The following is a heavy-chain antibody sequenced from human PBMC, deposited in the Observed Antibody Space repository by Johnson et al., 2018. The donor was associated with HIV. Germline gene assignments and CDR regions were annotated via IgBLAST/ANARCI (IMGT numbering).Heavy chain of an antibody. CDR2: IGWNGLTI. V-gene: IGHV3-9*01. D-gene: IGHD3-10*01. J-gene: IGHJ3*01. CDR3: AKDLKYGSYLLGVDG. Sequence: VQLVESGGGLVQPGGSLRLSCAASGFTFNDYAMHWVRQGPGKGLEWVAGIGWNGLTIGSVDSVKGRFTISRDDATNSLYLRMDSLRTEDTAFYYCAKDLKYGSYLLGVDGWGQGTMVTVSS. CDR1: GFTFNDYA.